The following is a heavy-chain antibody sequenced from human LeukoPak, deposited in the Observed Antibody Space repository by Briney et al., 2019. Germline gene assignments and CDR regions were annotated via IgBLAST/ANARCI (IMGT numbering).Heavy chain of an antibody. CDR2: IIPIFGIA. J-gene: IGHJ4*02. Sequence: SVKVSCKASGGTFSSYAISWVRQAPGQGLEWMGRIIPIFGIANYAQKFQGRVTITADKSTSTAYMELSSLRSEDTAVYYCARGNYYDTSAYWIFDYWGQGTLVTVSS. CDR1: GGTFSSYA. V-gene: IGHV1-69*04. CDR3: ARGNYYDTSAYWIFDY. D-gene: IGHD3-22*01.